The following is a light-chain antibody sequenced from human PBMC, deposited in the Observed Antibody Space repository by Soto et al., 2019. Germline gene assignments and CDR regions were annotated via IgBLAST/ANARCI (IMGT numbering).Light chain of an antibody. CDR1: QTVTSDY. CDR3: QQYGDSPLT. CDR2: GAS. V-gene: IGKV3-20*01. J-gene: IGKJ4*01. Sequence: VLTQSPSTLSLSPGERATLSCRASQTVTSDYLAWYQQKPGQAPRLLIYGASDRATGIPDRFSASGSGTDFTLTISRLEPQDFAIYYCQQYGDSPLTFGGGTKVDIK.